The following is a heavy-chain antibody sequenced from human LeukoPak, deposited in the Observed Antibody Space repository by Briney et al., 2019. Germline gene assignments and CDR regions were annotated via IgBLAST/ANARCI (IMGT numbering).Heavy chain of an antibody. CDR2: ISGSGGST. V-gene: IGHV3-23*01. CDR3: AKDGGGYSYGYGGYNWFDP. Sequence: GGSLRLSCAASGFTFSSYAMSWVRQAPGKGLEWVSAISGSGGSTYYADSVKGRFTISRDNSKNTLYLQMNSLRAEDTAVYYCAKDGGGYSYGYGGYNWFDPWGQGTLVTVSS. J-gene: IGHJ5*02. D-gene: IGHD5-18*01. CDR1: GFTFSSYA.